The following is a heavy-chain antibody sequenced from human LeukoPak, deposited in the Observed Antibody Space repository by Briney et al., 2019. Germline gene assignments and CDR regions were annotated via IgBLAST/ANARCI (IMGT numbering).Heavy chain of an antibody. CDR2: MNPNSGNT. D-gene: IGHD5-12*01. Sequence: ASVKVSCKASGYTFTSYDINWVRQATGQGLEWMGWMNPNSGNTGYAQKFQGRVTMTRNTSISTAYMELSSLRSEDTAVYYCARGPGYSGYETPTDYYCYGMDVWGQGTTVTVSS. J-gene: IGHJ6*02. CDR1: GYTFTSYD. V-gene: IGHV1-8*01. CDR3: ARGPGYSGYETPTDYYCYGMDV.